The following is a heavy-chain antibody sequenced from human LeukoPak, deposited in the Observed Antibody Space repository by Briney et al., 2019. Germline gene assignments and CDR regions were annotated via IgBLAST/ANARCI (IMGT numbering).Heavy chain of an antibody. CDR1: RASFNGSDYC. V-gene: IGHV4-39*01. CDR2: IYYRGNT. CDR3: ADSSGCLGDDVSDS. Sequence: SETLSLTCSVSRASFNGSDYCWGWVRQPPGKGLEWIGTIYYRGNTYYNPSLTCRVTISADTSKMQFSLKLTSATAADTAVYYCADSSGCLGDDVSDSWGRGTLVTVSS. J-gene: IGHJ3*02. D-gene: IGHD3-22*01.